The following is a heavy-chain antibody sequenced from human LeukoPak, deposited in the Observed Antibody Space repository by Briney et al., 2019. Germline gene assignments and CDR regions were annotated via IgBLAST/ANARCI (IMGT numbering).Heavy chain of an antibody. J-gene: IGHJ6*03. D-gene: IGHD4-17*01. Sequence: GASVKVSCKAPGGTFSSYAISWVRQAPGQGLEWMGGIIPIFGTANYAQKFQGRVTITTDESTSTAYMELSSLRSEDTAVYYCARAAYYGDYGVGYYYYYMDVWGKGTTVTVSS. CDR1: GGTFSSYA. CDR2: IIPIFGTA. CDR3: ARAAYYGDYGVGYYYYYMDV. V-gene: IGHV1-69*05.